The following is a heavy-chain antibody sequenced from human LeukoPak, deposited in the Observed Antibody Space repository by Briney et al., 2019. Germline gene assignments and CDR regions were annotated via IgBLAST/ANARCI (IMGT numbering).Heavy chain of an antibody. CDR3: ATDRGWRTSGYYLYYFEY. CDR2: IKHDGSEK. V-gene: IGHV3-7*01. Sequence: GGSLRLSCAASGFIFTNYFMSWVRQAPGKGLEWVASIKHDGSEKYYVDSVRGRFTTSRDNTMNSLYLQMSSLRAEDTAVYYCATDRGWRTSGYYLYYFEYWGQGTLVTYSS. D-gene: IGHD3-3*01. J-gene: IGHJ4*02. CDR1: GFIFTNYF.